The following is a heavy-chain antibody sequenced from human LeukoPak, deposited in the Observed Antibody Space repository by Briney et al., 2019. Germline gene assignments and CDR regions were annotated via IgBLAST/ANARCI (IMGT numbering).Heavy chain of an antibody. V-gene: IGHV3-30*18. CDR1: GFTFSSYG. J-gene: IGHJ3*02. CDR2: ISYDGSNK. D-gene: IGHD3-3*01. Sequence: GGSLRLSCAASGFTFSSYGMHWVRQAPGKGLEWVAVISYDGSNKYYADSVKGRFTISRDNSKNTLYLQMNSLTAEDAAVYYCAKCATYDFWSGYYWDGSFDIWGQGTYVIVSS. CDR3: AKCATYDFWSGYYWDGSFDI.